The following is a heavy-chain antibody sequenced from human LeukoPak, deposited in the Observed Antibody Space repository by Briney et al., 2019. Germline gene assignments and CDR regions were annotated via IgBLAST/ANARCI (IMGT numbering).Heavy chain of an antibody. V-gene: IGHV1-69*05. Sequence: ASVKVSCKAPGGTFSSYAISWVRQAPGQGLEWMGGIIPIFGTANYAQKLQGRVTITTDECTSTAYMELSSLRSEDTAVYYCARAGVGYCSSISCYGPYYYYTDVWGKGTTVTVSS. CDR2: IIPIFGTA. CDR1: GGTFSSYA. J-gene: IGHJ6*03. CDR3: ARAGVGYCSSISCYGPYYYYTDV. D-gene: IGHD2-2*01.